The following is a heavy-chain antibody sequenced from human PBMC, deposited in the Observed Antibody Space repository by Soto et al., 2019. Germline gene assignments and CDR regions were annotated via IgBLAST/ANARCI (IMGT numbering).Heavy chain of an antibody. CDR1: GGSFSGSS. CDR2: INHSGST. V-gene: IGHV4-34*01. Sequence: SETLSLTCAVYGGSFSGSSWSWIRQPPGKGLEWIGEINHSGSTNYNPSLKSRVTISVDTSKNQFSLELSSVTAADTAVYYCARVLSNSYGYGIDVRGQGTTVT. J-gene: IGHJ6*02. D-gene: IGHD5-18*01. CDR3: ARVLSNSYGYGIDV.